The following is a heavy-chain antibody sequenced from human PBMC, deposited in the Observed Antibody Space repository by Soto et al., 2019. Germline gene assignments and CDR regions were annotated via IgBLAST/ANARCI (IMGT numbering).Heavy chain of an antibody. CDR1: GFTFNSYW. CDR2: INSDGSST. Sequence: GSLILSCAASGFTFNSYWMHWVRQAPGKGLVWVSRINSDGSSTSYADSVKGRFTISRDNAKNTLYLQMNSLRAEDTAVYYCARDATFYYDILTGYSREKHGMDVWGQGTTVTVSS. CDR3: ARDATFYYDILTGYSREKHGMDV. D-gene: IGHD3-9*01. J-gene: IGHJ6*02. V-gene: IGHV3-74*01.